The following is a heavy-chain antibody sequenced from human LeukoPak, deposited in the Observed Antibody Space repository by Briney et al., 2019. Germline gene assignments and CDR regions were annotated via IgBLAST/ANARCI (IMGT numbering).Heavy chain of an antibody. Sequence: SETLSLTCAVYGGSFSGYYWSWLRQPPGKGLEWIGEINHSGSTNYNPSLKSRVTISVDTSKNQFSLKLSSVTAADTAVYYCARVFVSGGSCYSGSLHYYMDVWGKGTTVTVSS. CDR1: GGSFSGYY. CDR2: INHSGST. CDR3: ARVFVSGGSCYSGSLHYYMDV. D-gene: IGHD2-15*01. J-gene: IGHJ6*03. V-gene: IGHV4-34*01.